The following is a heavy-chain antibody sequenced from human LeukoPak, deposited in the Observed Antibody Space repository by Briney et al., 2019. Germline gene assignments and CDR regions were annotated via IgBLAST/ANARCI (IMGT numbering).Heavy chain of an antibody. J-gene: IGHJ4*02. V-gene: IGHV3-21*01. Sequence: GGSLRLSCAASGFTLSAYFVIWVRQAPGKGLEWVSSISSSSRDIYYADSVKGRFTVSRDNAKNSLYLQMNGLRAEDTALYYCARLLRRSGYYADYWGQGTLVTVSS. CDR2: ISSSSRDI. D-gene: IGHD3-3*01. CDR3: ARLLRRSGYYADY. CDR1: GFTLSAYF.